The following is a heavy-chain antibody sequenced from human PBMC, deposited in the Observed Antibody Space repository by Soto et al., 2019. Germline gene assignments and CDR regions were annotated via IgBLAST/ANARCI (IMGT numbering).Heavy chain of an antibody. CDR1: GGSISGYY. Sequence: PSETLSLTCTVYGGSISGYYWSWISQPPGKGLEWIGRINHSGSTNYNPSLKSRVTISVDTSKNQFSLKLSSVTAADTAVYYCARHGDGYDPFDYWGQGTLVTVSS. J-gene: IGHJ4*02. D-gene: IGHD5-12*01. CDR2: INHSGST. CDR3: ARHGDGYDPFDY. V-gene: IGHV4-34*01.